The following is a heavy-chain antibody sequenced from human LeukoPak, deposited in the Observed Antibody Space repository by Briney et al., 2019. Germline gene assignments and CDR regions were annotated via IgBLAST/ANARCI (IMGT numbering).Heavy chain of an antibody. CDR2: INHSGST. CDR3: ARDLWLADY. V-gene: IGHV4-34*01. J-gene: IGHJ4*02. D-gene: IGHD6-19*01. Sequence: SETLSLTCAVYGGSFSGYYWSWIRQPPGKGLEWIGEINHSGSTNYNPSLKSRVTISADTSKNQFSLKLSSVTAADTAVYYCARDLWLADYWGQGTLVTVSS. CDR1: GGSFSGYY.